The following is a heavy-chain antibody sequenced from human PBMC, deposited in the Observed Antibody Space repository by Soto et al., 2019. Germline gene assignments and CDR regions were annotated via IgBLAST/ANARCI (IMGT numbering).Heavy chain of an antibody. Sequence: SETLSLTCAVSGGSINSDYWWTWVRQPPGKGLECIGEIYHSGSTNYNPSLKSRVTISVDKSKKQFSLEERFVTAADTAVYYCATRRFLECLGTMDVWGPGTTVTLSS. CDR2: IYHSGST. J-gene: IGHJ6*02. CDR3: ATRRFLECLGTMDV. V-gene: IGHV4-4*02. CDR1: GGSINSDYW. D-gene: IGHD3-3*01.